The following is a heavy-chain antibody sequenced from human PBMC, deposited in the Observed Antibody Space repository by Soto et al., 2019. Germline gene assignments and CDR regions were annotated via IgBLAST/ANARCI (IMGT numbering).Heavy chain of an antibody. V-gene: IGHV3-23*01. CDR1: GVTFSSYP. Sequence: GGSLRLSCAASGVTFSSYPMTWVRQAPGKGLEWVSTLSGSGGSAYYADSVEGRFTVSRDNSKNTLSLQMNSLRGEDTAVYYCAKGGHNNYYYYFMDVWGKGTTVTVSS. D-gene: IGHD1-1*01. J-gene: IGHJ6*03. CDR2: LSGSGGSA. CDR3: AKGGHNNYYYYFMDV.